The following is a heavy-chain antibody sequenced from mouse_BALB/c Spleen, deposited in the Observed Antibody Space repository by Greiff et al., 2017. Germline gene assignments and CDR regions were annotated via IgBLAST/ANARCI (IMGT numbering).Heavy chain of an antibody. CDR2: IYPGDGDT. D-gene: IGHD2-14*01. J-gene: IGHJ4*01. CDR3: ARFGAYYRYPYAMDY. Sequence: QVQLQQSGAELARPGASVKLSCKASGYTFTSYWMQWVKQRPGQGLEWIGAIYPGDGDTRYTQKFKGKATLTADKSSSTAYMQLSSLASEDSAVYYCARFGAYYRYPYAMDYWGQGTSVTVSS. V-gene: IGHV1-87*01. CDR1: GYTFTSYW.